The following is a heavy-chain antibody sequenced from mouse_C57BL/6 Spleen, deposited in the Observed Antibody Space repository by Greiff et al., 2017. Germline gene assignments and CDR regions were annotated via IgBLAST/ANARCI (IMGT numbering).Heavy chain of an antibody. D-gene: IGHD2-2*01. CDR1: GFSLTSYG. CDR2: IWGGGST. Sequence: VKVVESGPGLVAPSQSLSITCTVSGFSLTSYGVDWVRQPPGKGLEWLGVIWGGGSTNYNSALMSRLSISNGNSKSQVILKKNMLQTDDTAMYYCANHYYGYDDGYYAMGDWGQGASVTVAS. V-gene: IGHV2-9*01. J-gene: IGHJ4*01. CDR3: ANHYYGYDDGYYAMGD.